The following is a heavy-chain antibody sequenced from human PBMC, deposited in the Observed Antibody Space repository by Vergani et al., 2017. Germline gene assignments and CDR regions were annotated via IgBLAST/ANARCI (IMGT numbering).Heavy chain of an antibody. V-gene: IGHV1-3*01. J-gene: IGHJ3*02. CDR2: INAGNDNT. CDR1: GYTFTSYA. D-gene: IGHD3-10*01. CDR3: ARFGLGPGGAFDI. Sequence: QVQLVQSGAEVKKPGASVKVSCKASGYTFTSYAMHWVRQAPGQRLEWMGWINAGNDNTKFSQKFQGRVTITRDTSASTAYMEQSSLRSEDTAVYYCARFGLGPGGAFDIWGQGTMVTVSS.